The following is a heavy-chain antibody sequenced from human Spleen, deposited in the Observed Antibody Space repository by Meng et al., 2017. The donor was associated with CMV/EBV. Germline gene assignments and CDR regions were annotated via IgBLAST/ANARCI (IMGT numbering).Heavy chain of an antibody. CDR2: IIPIFGTA. D-gene: IGHD1-26*01. Sequence: SVKVSCKASGGTFSSYAISWVRQAPGQGLEWMGGIIPIFGTANYAQKFQGRVTITTDESTSTAYMELSSLRSEDTAVYYCARFPVGATARHYWGQGTLVTVSS. J-gene: IGHJ4*02. V-gene: IGHV1-69*05. CDR3: ARFPVGATARHY. CDR1: GGTFSSYA.